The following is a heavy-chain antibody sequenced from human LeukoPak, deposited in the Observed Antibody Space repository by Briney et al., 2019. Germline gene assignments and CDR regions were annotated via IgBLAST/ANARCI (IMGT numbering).Heavy chain of an antibody. Sequence: SETLSLTCAVYGGSFSGYYWSWIRQPPGKGLEWIGEINHSGSTNYNPSLKSRVTISVDTSKNQFSLKLSSVTAADTAVYYCARRGGGWYPTRTYNWFDPWGQGTLVTVSS. D-gene: IGHD6-19*01. V-gene: IGHV4-34*01. CDR1: GGSFSGYY. J-gene: IGHJ5*02. CDR2: INHSGST. CDR3: ARRGGGWYPTRTYNWFDP.